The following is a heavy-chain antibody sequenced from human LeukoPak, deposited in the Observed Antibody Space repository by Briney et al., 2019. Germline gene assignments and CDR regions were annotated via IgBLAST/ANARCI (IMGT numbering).Heavy chain of an antibody. Sequence: GGSLRLSCAASGFTFSGCDVHWVRQASGKGLEWVGRITTKANTYATAYAASLKGRFTISRDDSTNTAYLQMNNLRIEDTAVYYCTTYKSGHYWGQGVLVTVSS. CDR3: TTYKSGHY. D-gene: IGHD3-3*01. CDR1: GFTFSGCD. CDR2: ITTKANTYAT. J-gene: IGHJ4*02. V-gene: IGHV3-73*01.